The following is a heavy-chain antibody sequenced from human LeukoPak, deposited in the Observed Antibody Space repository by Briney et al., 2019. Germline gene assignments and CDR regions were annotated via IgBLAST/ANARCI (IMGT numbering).Heavy chain of an antibody. D-gene: IGHD3-3*01. J-gene: IGHJ3*02. V-gene: IGHV1-18*01. CDR1: GYSFSSYG. CDR2: ISAYNGNR. CDR3: ASARVSFTIFGPRDAFDI. Sequence: ASVKVSCKASGYSFSSYGISWVRQAPGQGLEWVGWISAYNGNRNYAQQFQGRVTMTTDTSTSTAYMELRSLRSDDTAVYYCASARVSFTIFGPRDAFDIWGQGTMVTVSS.